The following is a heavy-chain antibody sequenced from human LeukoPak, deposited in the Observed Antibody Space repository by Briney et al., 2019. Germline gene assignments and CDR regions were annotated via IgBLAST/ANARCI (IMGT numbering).Heavy chain of an antibody. J-gene: IGHJ4*02. D-gene: IGHD6-13*01. V-gene: IGHV4-39*01. CDR2: IYYSGST. Sequence: SETLSLTCTVSGGSISSSSYYWGWIRQPPGKGLGWFGSIYYSGSTYYNPSLKSRVTISVDTSKNQFSLKLSSVTAADTAVYYCARVPQGSSWPYYFDYWGQGTLVTVSS. CDR3: ARVPQGSSWPYYFDY. CDR1: GGSISSSSYY.